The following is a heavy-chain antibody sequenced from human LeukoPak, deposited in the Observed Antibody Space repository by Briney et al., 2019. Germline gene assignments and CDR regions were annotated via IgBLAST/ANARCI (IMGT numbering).Heavy chain of an antibody. J-gene: IGHJ4*02. CDR3: ARHYVFVYGGSSFDY. D-gene: IGHD2-8*01. Sequence: SETLSLTCTVSGGSISGYYWSWIRQPPGKGLEWIGYIYYSGSTNYSPSLKSRITISVDASKNQFSLKLSSVTAADTAVYYCARHYVFVYGGSSFDYWGQGTLVTVSS. CDR2: IYYSGST. V-gene: IGHV4-59*08. CDR1: GGSISGYY.